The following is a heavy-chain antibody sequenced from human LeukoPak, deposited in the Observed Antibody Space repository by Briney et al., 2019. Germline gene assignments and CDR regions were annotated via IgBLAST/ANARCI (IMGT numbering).Heavy chain of an antibody. CDR1: GGSISSGGYY. Sequence: PSETLSLTCTVSGGSISSGGYYWGWIRQHPRKGLEWIGHISYSGGSYYNPSLTSRLIISADTSKNQFSLRLSSVTAADTALYYCARVDSLGKFYCGQGTLVTVSS. CDR2: ISYSGGS. J-gene: IGHJ4*02. CDR3: ARVDSLGKFY. V-gene: IGHV4-31*03. D-gene: IGHD3-16*01.